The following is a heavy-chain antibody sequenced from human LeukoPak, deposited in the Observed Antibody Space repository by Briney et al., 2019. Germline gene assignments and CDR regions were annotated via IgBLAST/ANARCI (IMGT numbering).Heavy chain of an antibody. Sequence: GASVKVSCKASGYTFTSYGISWVRQAPGQGLEWMGWISAYNGNTNYAQKLQGRVTMTTDTSTSTAYMELRSLRSDDTAVYYCASHQRTHGSGSFLPFDYWGQGTLVTVSS. J-gene: IGHJ4*02. CDR2: ISAYNGNT. CDR1: GYTFTSYG. V-gene: IGHV1-18*01. D-gene: IGHD3-10*01. CDR3: ASHQRTHGSGSFLPFDY.